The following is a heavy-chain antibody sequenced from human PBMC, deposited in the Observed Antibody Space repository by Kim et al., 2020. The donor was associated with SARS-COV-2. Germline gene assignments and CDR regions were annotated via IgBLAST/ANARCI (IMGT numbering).Heavy chain of an antibody. Sequence: SPSFQGQVTISADKSTSTAYLQWSSLKASDTAMYYCARHLSVGYYYGMDVWGQGTTVTVSS. J-gene: IGHJ6*02. V-gene: IGHV5-51*01. D-gene: IGHD2-15*01. CDR3: ARHLSVGYYYGMDV.